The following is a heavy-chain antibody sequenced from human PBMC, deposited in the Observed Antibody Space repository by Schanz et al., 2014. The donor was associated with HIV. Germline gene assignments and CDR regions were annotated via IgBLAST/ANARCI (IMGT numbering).Heavy chain of an antibody. D-gene: IGHD3-22*01. V-gene: IGHV3-NL1*01. J-gene: IGHJ6*02. CDR2: ISGSGGST. CDR1: GFIFSRSG. Sequence: QVQLVESGGGVVQPGRSLRLSCAASGFIFSRSGMHWVRQAPGKGLEWVSVISGSGGSTYYADSVKGRFTISRDNSKNTLFLQMNSLRAEDTAVYYCARDVSHDSSGHYSDYYYGMDVWGQGTTVTVSS. CDR3: ARDVSHDSSGHYSDYYYGMDV.